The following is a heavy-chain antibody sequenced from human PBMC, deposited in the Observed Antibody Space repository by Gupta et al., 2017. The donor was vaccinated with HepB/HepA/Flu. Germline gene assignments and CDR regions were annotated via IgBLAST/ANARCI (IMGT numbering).Heavy chain of an antibody. CDR3: ASSSYHSPGTFDY. V-gene: IGHV3-11*04. D-gene: IGHD1-7*01. J-gene: IGHJ4*02. CDR2: ISNTGSSR. Sequence: QVQLVESGGGLVKPGGSLRLSCAASGFIFSDYYMNWIRQAPGKGLEWIAYISNTGSSRYYADSVKGRFSISRDDARNSLYLEVNSLRAEDTAVYYCASSSYHSPGTFDYWGQGILVTVSP. CDR1: GFIFSDYY.